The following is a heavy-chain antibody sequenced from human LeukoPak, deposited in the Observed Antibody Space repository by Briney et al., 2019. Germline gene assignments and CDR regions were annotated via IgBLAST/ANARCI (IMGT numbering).Heavy chain of an antibody. Sequence: ASVKVSCKASGYTFTGYDMHWVRQAPGQGLEWMGRINPNSGGTNYAQKFQGRVTMTRDTSISTAYMELSRLRSDDTAVYYCAREGGDTAMVTLYYFDYWGQGTLVTVSS. D-gene: IGHD5-18*01. CDR2: INPNSGGT. V-gene: IGHV1-2*06. CDR3: AREGGDTAMVTLYYFDY. J-gene: IGHJ4*02. CDR1: GYTFTGYD.